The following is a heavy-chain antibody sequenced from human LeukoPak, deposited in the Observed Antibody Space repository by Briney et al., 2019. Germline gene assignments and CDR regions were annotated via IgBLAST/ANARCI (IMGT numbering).Heavy chain of an antibody. CDR1: GYSFTSYW. D-gene: IGHD5-18*01. CDR2: IYPGDSDT. Sequence: GESLKISCKGSGYSFTSYWIGWVRQMPGKGLEWMGIIYPGDSDTRYSPSFQGQVTISADKSISTAYLQWSSLKASDTAMYYCAIPPWVDTAISAFDIWGQGTMVTVSS. V-gene: IGHV5-51*01. J-gene: IGHJ3*02. CDR3: AIPPWVDTAISAFDI.